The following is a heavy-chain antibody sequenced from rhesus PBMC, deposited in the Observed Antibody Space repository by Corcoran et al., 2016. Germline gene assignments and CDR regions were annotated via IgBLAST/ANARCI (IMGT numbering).Heavy chain of an antibody. CDR2: ISGSGGRP. V-gene: IGHV4-173*01. CDR1: GGSISHKC. Sequence: QLQLQESGPGLVKPSATLSLTCAVSGGSISHKCWNLIRQPPGQGLEWIGRISGSGGRPSYKPTLKSRVTISTKTSKKQFSLKLNPVTAADTAVYYCARDRGHCDSNTCYQGFDYWGQGVLVTVSS. CDR3: ARDRGHCDSNTCYQGFDY. J-gene: IGHJ4*01. D-gene: IGHD2-2*01.